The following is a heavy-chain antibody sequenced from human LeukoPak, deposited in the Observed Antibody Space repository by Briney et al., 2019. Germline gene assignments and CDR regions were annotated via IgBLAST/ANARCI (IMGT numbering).Heavy chain of an antibody. D-gene: IGHD3-22*01. Sequence: GESLQISCKGSGYSFTSYWIGWVRQMPGKGLGWMGIIYPGDSDTRYSPSFQGQVTISADKSISTAYLQWSSLKASDTAMYYCARLMDYYDSSGYYREYYFDYWGQGTLVTVSS. CDR2: IYPGDSDT. V-gene: IGHV5-51*01. J-gene: IGHJ4*02. CDR3: ARLMDYYDSSGYYREYYFDY. CDR1: GYSFTSYW.